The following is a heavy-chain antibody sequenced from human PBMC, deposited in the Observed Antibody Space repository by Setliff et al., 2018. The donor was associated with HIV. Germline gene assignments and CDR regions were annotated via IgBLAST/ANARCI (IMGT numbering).Heavy chain of an antibody. CDR2: ISGSGATT. Sequence: PGGSLRLSCAASGFTFSDFGMNWVRQAPGKGLEWVSGISGSGATTYYADSVKGRFTISRDNSKNTLYLQMNNLRADDTAVYYCPKARGYRADDGFDVWGQGTMVTVSS. D-gene: IGHD5-12*01. V-gene: IGHV3-23*01. J-gene: IGHJ3*01. CDR3: PKARGYRADDGFDV. CDR1: GFTFSDFG.